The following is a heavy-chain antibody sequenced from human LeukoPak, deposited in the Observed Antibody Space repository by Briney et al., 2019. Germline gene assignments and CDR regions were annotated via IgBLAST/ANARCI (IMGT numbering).Heavy chain of an antibody. J-gene: IGHJ4*02. D-gene: IGHD1-1*01. V-gene: IGHV1-69*01. CDR1: GGTFSSYA. Sequence: SVKVSCKASGGTFSSYAISWVRQAPAQGLEWMGGIIPIFGTANYAQKFQGRVTITADESTGTAYMDLSSLRSEDTAVYYCARGGVQLERFDYWGQGTLVTVSS. CDR3: ARGGVQLERFDY. CDR2: IIPIFGTA.